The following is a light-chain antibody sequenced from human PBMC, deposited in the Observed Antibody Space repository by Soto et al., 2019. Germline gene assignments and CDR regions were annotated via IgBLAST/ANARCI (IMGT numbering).Light chain of an antibody. CDR3: QQYNSWPLT. CDR1: RRVGTD. CDR2: DIF. J-gene: IGKJ4*01. V-gene: IGKV3D-15*01. Sequence: EIVMTQSPATLSVSPGERATPSCRASRRVGTDLAWYNQKPGQAPRLVIYDIFTRATGVPTRISGSGSGRAFSLTFGSLQSEEFAVYYCQQYNSWPLTFGGGTKVEIK.